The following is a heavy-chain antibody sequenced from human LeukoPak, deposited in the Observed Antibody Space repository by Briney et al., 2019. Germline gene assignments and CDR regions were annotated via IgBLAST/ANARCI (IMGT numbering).Heavy chain of an antibody. J-gene: IGHJ4*02. D-gene: IGHD1-26*01. V-gene: IGHV4-30-4*02. CDR3: ARAQWGTASGSYPAPSPYFDY. CDR1: GGSISSGDYY. CDR2: IYYSGST. Sequence: KPSETLSLTFTVSGGSISSGDYYWSWIRQPPGKGLEWIGYIYYSGSTYYNPSLKSRVTISVDTSKNQFSLKLSSVTAADTAVYYCARAQWGTASGSYPAPSPYFDYWGQGTLVTVSS.